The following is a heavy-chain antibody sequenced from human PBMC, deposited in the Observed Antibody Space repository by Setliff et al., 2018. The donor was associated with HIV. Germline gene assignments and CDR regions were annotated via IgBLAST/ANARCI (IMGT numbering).Heavy chain of an antibody. CDR2: IHHSGTT. J-gene: IGHJ3*01. Sequence: PSETLSLTCAVSGGSISSSNWWSWVRQPPEKGLEWIGEIHHSGTTNYNPSLNSRVTISVDKSKNQFSLKLTSVTAADTAVYYCARSSIVQVPAAPDAPFDVWGQGTMVTVSS. V-gene: IGHV4-4*02. CDR3: ARSSIVQVPAAPDAPFDV. CDR1: GGSISSSNW. D-gene: IGHD2-2*01.